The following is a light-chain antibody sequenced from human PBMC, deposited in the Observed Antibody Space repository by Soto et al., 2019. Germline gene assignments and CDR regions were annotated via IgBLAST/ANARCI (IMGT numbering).Light chain of an antibody. CDR3: ATWDNSLSAGV. CDR1: SSNIGTNY. V-gene: IGLV1-51*01. J-gene: IGLJ2*01. Sequence: QSVLTQPPSVSAAPGQTVTISCSGSSSNIGTNYVSWYQQIPGTAPKLLIYDSDKRPSGIPDRFSGSKSGTSATLGITGLQTGDEADYYCATWDNSLSAGVFGGGTKLTVL. CDR2: DSD.